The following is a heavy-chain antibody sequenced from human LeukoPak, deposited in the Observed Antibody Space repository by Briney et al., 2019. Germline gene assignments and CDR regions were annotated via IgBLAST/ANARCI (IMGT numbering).Heavy chain of an antibody. D-gene: IGHD2-15*01. V-gene: IGHV3-7*01. Sequence: GGSLRLSCAASGFTFSSYWMSWVRQAPGKGLEWVASIKHDGSEKYYVGSVRGRFTISRDNAKNSLYVQMNSLRGEDTAAYYCVRRWIAANTFDIWGQGTMVTVSS. CDR1: GFTFSSYW. CDR3: VRRWIAANTFDI. CDR2: IKHDGSEK. J-gene: IGHJ3*02.